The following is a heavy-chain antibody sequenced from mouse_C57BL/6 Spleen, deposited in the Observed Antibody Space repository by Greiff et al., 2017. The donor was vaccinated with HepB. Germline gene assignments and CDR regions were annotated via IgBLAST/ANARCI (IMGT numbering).Heavy chain of an antibody. V-gene: IGHV5-16*01. CDR3: AREWATVVGYFDV. CDR1: GFTFSDYY. J-gene: IGHJ1*03. Sequence: EVQVVESEGGLVQPGSSMKLSCTASGFTFSDYYMAWVRQVPEKGLEWVANINYDGSSTYYLDSLKSRFIISRDNAKNILYLQMSSLKSEDTATYDCAREWATVVGYFDVWGTGTTVTVSS. D-gene: IGHD1-1*01. CDR2: INYDGSST.